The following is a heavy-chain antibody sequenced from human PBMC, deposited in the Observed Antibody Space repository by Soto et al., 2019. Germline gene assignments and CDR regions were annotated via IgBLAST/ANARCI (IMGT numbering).Heavy chain of an antibody. J-gene: IGHJ6*02. CDR3: AIDPRPSDYYSYSGMDV. CDR1: GFSVSYNC. CDR2: IFVGGSA. V-gene: IGHV3-53*01. D-gene: IGHD6-6*01. Sequence: VQLVESGGGLIQPGGSLRLSCAASGFSVSYNCMTWVRQAPGKGLEWVSVIFVGGSAYYADSVSGRFTISRDDSKNTVYLQMNSLRAEDTAVYYCAIDPRPSDYYSYSGMDVWGQGTTVTVSS.